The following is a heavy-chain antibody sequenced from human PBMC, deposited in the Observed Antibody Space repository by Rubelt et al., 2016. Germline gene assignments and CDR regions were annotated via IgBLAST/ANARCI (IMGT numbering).Heavy chain of an antibody. CDR1: GGTFSSYA. CDR2: IIPIFGTA. V-gene: IGHV1-69*01. Sequence: QVQLVQSGAEVKKPGSSVKASCKASGGTFSSYAISWVRQAPGQGLEWLGGIIPIFGTANYEQKFQGRGTITADESTSTAYMELSSLRSEDTAVYYCATGGDFGVVIPNWFDPWGQGTLVTVSS. CDR3: ATGGDFGVVIPNWFDP. D-gene: IGHD3-3*01. J-gene: IGHJ5*02.